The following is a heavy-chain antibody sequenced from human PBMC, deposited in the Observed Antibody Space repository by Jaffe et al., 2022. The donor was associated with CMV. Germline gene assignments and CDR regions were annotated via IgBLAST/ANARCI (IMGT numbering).Heavy chain of an antibody. CDR1: GGSFSGYY. V-gene: IGHV4-34*01. CDR2: INHSGST. Sequence: QVQLQQWGAGLLKPSETLSLTCAVYGGSFSGYYWSWIRQPPGKGLEWIGEINHSGSTNYNPSLKSRVTISVDTSKNQFSLKLSSVTAADTAVYYCARAETTNRWFGVDPWGQGTLVTVSS. D-gene: IGHD3-10*01. CDR3: ARAETTNRWFGVDP. J-gene: IGHJ5*02.